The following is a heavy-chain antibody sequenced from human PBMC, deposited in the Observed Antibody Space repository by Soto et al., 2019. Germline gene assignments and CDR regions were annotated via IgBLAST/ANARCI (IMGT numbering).Heavy chain of an antibody. CDR3: AVGSRFPDS. J-gene: IGHJ5*01. V-gene: IGHV3-13*01. CDR2: LGTAGDT. CDR1: GFTFSSYD. Sequence: EVQLVESGGCLVQPGGSLRLSCAASGFTFSSYDMHWVRQATGKGLEWVSALGTAGDTYYPGSVKGRFTTSRENAKNSLYLQMNSLRAEGTALDYCAVGSRFPDSWGQGTLVTVSS. D-gene: IGHD1-26*01.